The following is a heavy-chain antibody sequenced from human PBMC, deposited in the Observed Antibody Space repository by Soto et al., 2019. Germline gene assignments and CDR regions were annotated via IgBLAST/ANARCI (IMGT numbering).Heavy chain of an antibody. V-gene: IGHV3-33*01. CDR2: IWYDASNK. Sequence: VQLVESGGGVVQPGRSLRLSCAASGFTFRTYGMYWVRQAPGKGLEWVAVIWYDASNKYYADSVKGRFTISRDNSENTLYLQMNSLRAADTAVYYCARGRVDGGERDLWGQGTLVTVSS. J-gene: IGHJ4*02. D-gene: IGHD1-26*01. CDR3: ARGRVDGGERDL. CDR1: GFTFRTYG.